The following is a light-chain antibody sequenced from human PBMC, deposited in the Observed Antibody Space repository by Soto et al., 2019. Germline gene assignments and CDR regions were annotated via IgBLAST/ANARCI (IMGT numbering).Light chain of an antibody. CDR3: CSYAGSYTPVV. Sequence: ALTQPRSVSGSPGQSVTISCTGTSSDVGGYNYVSWYQQHPGKAPKLMIYDVSKRPSGVPDRFSGSKSGNTASLTISGLQAEDEADYYCCSYAGSYTPVVFGGGTKLTVL. V-gene: IGLV2-11*01. CDR1: SSDVGGYNY. CDR2: DVS. J-gene: IGLJ2*01.